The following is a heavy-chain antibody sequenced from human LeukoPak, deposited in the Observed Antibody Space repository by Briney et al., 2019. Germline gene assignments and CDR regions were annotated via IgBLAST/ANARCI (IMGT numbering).Heavy chain of an antibody. D-gene: IGHD6-13*01. Sequence: GGSLRLSCAASGFTFRDAWMSWVRQAPGKGLEWVSAISGSGGSTYYADSVKGRFTISRDNSKNTLYLQMNSLRAEDTAVYYCAKDRSSSWSPVNFQHWGQGTLVTVSS. CDR1: GFTFRDAW. V-gene: IGHV3-23*01. CDR3: AKDRSSSWSPVNFQH. CDR2: ISGSGGST. J-gene: IGHJ1*01.